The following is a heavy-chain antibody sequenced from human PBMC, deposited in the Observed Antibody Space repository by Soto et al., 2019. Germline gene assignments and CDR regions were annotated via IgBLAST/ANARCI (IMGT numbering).Heavy chain of an antibody. V-gene: IGHV4-4*02. D-gene: IGHD2-15*01. J-gene: IGHJ4*02. Sequence: QVQLQESGPGLVKPSGTLSLTCAVSSGSISSSNWWSWVRQPPAKGLEWIGENYHRGSTNYNPSLEGRGTISGDKTKNPFTLGRSSVTAADTAVDYCVQGVHCKGGSCYFGFWCQGSLVTVAS. CDR2: NYHRGST. CDR3: VQGVHCKGGSCYFGF. CDR1: SGSISSSNW.